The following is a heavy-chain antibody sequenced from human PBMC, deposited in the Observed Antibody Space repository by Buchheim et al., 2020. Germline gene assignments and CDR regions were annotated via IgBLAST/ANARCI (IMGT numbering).Heavy chain of an antibody. D-gene: IGHD3-16*01. V-gene: IGHV3-7*01. CDR2: IKEDGSEK. CDR1: GFTFSSYW. J-gene: IGHJ4*02. CDR3: ARLDRTVAGVIDY. Sequence: EVQVVESGGGLVQTGGSLRVSCAGSGFTFSSYWMGWVRQAPGRGLEWVATIKEDGSEKNYVDSVKGRFTISRDNAKNSLYLQMNSLRAEDTAVYYCARLDRTVAGVIDYWGQGTL.